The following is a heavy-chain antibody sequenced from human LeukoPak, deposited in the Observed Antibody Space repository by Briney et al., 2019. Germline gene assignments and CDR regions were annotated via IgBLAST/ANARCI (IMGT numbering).Heavy chain of an antibody. D-gene: IGHD3-3*01. Sequence: SVKVSCKASGGTFSSYAISWVRQAPGQGLEWMGGIIPIFGTANYAQKFQGRVAITADESTSTAYMELSSLRSEDTAVYYCARVTYYDFWSGYDYFDYWGQGILVTVSS. J-gene: IGHJ4*02. CDR1: GGTFSSYA. V-gene: IGHV1-69*13. CDR3: ARVTYYDFWSGYDYFDY. CDR2: IIPIFGTA.